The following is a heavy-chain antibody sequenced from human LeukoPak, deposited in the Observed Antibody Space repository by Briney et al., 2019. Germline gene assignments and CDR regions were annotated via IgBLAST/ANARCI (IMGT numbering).Heavy chain of an antibody. CDR1: GFTFSGYE. V-gene: IGHV3-48*03. Sequence: GGSLRPSCAASGFTFSGYEMNWVRQAPGKGLEWVSHISNSGVSIHYSDSVKGRFTISRDNAKNSLYLQMNSLRVEDTAVYYCARDGVPGHTVFDYWGQGTLVTVSS. D-gene: IGHD1-1*01. J-gene: IGHJ4*02. CDR2: ISNSGVSI. CDR3: ARDGVPGHTVFDY.